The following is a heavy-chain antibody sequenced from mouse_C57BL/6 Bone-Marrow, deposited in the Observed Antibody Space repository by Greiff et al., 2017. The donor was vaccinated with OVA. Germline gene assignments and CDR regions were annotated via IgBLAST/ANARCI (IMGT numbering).Heavy chain of an antibody. D-gene: IGHD1-1*01. J-gene: IGHJ3*01. V-gene: IGHV14-1*01. CDR3: ARNLHYYCGSRFFAY. Sequence: EVQLQQSGAELVRPGASVKLSCTASGFNITDYYMHWVKQRPEQGLEWIGRIDPEDGDTEYAPKFQGKATMTADTSSNTAYLQLSSLTSEDTAAYYCARNLHYYCGSRFFAYWGQGTLVTVSA. CDR1: GFNITDYY. CDR2: IDPEDGDT.